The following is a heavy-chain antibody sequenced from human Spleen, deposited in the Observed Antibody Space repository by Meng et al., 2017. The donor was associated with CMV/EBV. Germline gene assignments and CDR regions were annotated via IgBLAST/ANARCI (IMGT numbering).Heavy chain of an antibody. J-gene: IGHJ5*02. CDR1: GYTFSDYN. CDR2: INPNSGGT. CDR3: ARDLSWNDVGWFDP. D-gene: IGHD1-1*01. V-gene: IGHV1-2*02. Sequence: ASVKVSCKASGYTFSDYNIHWVRQAPGQGLEWMGWINPNSGGTSYAKKFQGRVTLTRDTSISTAYMELTSLRSDDTAVFYCARDLSWNDVGWFDPWGQGTLVTVSS.